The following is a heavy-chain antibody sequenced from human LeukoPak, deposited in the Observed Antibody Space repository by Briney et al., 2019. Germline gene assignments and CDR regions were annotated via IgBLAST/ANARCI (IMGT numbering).Heavy chain of an antibody. CDR1: GGSISSYY. CDR2: IYTSGST. CDR3: ARAYYYDSSGYYFFDY. D-gene: IGHD3-22*01. J-gene: IGHJ4*02. Sequence: PSETLSLTCTVSGGSISSYYWSWIRQPAGKGLKWIGRIYTSGSTNYNPSLKNRVNISVDKSMNQFSLKLSSVTAADTAVYYCARAYYYDSSGYYFFDYWGQGTLVTVSS. V-gene: IGHV4-4*07.